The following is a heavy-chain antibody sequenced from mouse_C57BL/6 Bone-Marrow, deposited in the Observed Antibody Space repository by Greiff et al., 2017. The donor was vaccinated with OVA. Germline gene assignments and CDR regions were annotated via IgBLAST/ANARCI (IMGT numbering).Heavy chain of an antibody. CDR2: IWGDGST. V-gene: IGHV2-3*01. J-gene: IGHJ3*01. D-gene: IGHD4-1*01. CDR1: GFSLTSYG. CDR3: AKGVASWDPFAY. Sequence: VQLVESGPGLVAPSQSLSITCTVSGFSLTSYGVSWVRQPPGKGLEWLGVIWGDGSTNYYSAPISRLSIIKDNSKSQVFLKLNSLQTDDTATYYCAKGVASWDPFAYWGQGTLVTVSA.